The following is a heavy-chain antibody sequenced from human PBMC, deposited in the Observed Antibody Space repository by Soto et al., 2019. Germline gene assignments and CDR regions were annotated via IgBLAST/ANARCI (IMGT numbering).Heavy chain of an antibody. CDR1: GFTFSSYW. D-gene: IGHD3-22*01. Sequence: GGSLRLSCAASGFTFSSYWMHWVRQAPGKGLVWVSRINSDGSSTSYADPVKGRFTISRDNAKNTLYLQMNSLRAEDTAVYYCARIGGVVVDFASWYFDYWGQGTLVTVSS. CDR3: ARIGGVVVDFASWYFDY. CDR2: INSDGSST. V-gene: IGHV3-74*01. J-gene: IGHJ4*02.